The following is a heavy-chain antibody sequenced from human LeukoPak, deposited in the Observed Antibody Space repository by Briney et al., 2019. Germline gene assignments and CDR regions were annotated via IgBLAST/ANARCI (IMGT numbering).Heavy chain of an antibody. V-gene: IGHV3-23*01. J-gene: IGHJ5*01. CDR2: IDRSGGST. Sequence: GGSLRLSCAASGFSFNIYAMSWVRQAPGKGLEWVAAIDRSGGSTFYADSVKGRFTISKDNSKNTLYLQINGLRVDDTAIYYCARGSHGEHDSWGQGTLVTVSS. CDR1: GFSFNIYA. D-gene: IGHD4-17*01. CDR3: ARGSHGEHDS.